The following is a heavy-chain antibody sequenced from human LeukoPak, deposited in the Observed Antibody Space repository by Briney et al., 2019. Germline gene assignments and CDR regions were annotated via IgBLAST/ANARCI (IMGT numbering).Heavy chain of an antibody. CDR2: INPKSGGT. V-gene: IGHV1-2*06. D-gene: IGHD5-24*01. CDR3: AKENYRFDS. CDR1: GYTFTGYY. Sequence: ASVKVSCKASGYTFTGYYLHWVRQAPGQGLEWMGRINPKSGGTKYAQKFQGRVTMTRDTSISTAYMELSRLRSDDTAVYYCAKENYRFDSWGQGTLVTVSS. J-gene: IGHJ5*01.